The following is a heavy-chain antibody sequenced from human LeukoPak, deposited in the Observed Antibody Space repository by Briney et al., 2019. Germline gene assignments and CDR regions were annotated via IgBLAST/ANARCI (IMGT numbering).Heavy chain of an antibody. CDR2: IIPIFGTA. J-gene: IGHJ5*02. V-gene: IGHV1-69*13. CDR1: GGTFSSYA. Sequence: ASAKVSCKASGGTFSSYAISWVRQAPGQGLEWMGGIIPIFGTANYAQKFQGRVTITADESTSTAYMELSSLRSEDTAVYYCARDRTMGYSSSWVANYPTYPFDPWGQGTLVTVSS. D-gene: IGHD6-13*01. CDR3: ARDRTMGYSSSWVANYPTYPFDP.